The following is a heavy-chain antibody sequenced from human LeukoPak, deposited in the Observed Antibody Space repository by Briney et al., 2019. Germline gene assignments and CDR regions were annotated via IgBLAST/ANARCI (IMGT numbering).Heavy chain of an antibody. CDR1: GFTFSSYW. Sequence: GGSLRLSCAASGFTFSSYWMSWVRQAPGKGLEWVSYISGSGSLMHYADSVKGRFTISRDNAKNSLYLQMNSLRVEDTAVYYCVTEHRGPGSYYKSFGYWGQGTLVTVSS. V-gene: IGHV3-48*04. CDR2: ISGSGSLM. D-gene: IGHD3-10*01. CDR3: VTEHRGPGSYYKSFGY. J-gene: IGHJ4*02.